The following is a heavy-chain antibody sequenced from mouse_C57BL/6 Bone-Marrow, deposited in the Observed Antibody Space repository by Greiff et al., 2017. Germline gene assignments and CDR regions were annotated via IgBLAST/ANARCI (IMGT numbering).Heavy chain of an antibody. CDR3: ARNRWLPHWYFDV. Sequence: VQLVESGAELAKPGASVKLSCKASGYTFTSYWMHWVKQRPGQGLEWIGYINPSSGYTKYNQKFKDKATLTADKSSSTAYMQLSSLTYEDSAVYYCARNRWLPHWYFDVWGTGTTVTVSS. J-gene: IGHJ1*03. V-gene: IGHV1-7*01. D-gene: IGHD2-3*01. CDR1: GYTFTSYW. CDR2: INPSSGYT.